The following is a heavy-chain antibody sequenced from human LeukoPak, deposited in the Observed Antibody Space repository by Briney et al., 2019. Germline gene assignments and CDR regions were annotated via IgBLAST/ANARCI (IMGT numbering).Heavy chain of an antibody. J-gene: IGHJ4*02. CDR3: ARSLGYSYGFDY. CDR2: INQDGSEK. Sequence: PGGSLRLSCAASGFMFSGYWMSWVRQAPGKGLEWVANINQDGSEKYYVDSVKGRFTISRDNAKNSLFFEMNSLRVEDTSVYYCARSLGYSYGFDYWGQGTLVTVSS. CDR1: GFMFSGYW. D-gene: IGHD5-18*01. V-gene: IGHV3-7*02.